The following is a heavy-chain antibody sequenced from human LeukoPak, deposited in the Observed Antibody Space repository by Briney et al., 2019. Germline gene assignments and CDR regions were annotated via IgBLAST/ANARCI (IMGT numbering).Heavy chain of an antibody. D-gene: IGHD6-19*01. Sequence: PGGSLRLSCAASGFTFSSYEMNWVRQAPGKGLEWVSYISSSGSTIYYADSVKGRFTISRDNAKNSLYLQMNSLRAEDTAVYYCASRAGGAVAVYFDYWGQGTLVTVSS. CDR2: ISSSGSTI. CDR3: ASRAGGAVAVYFDY. V-gene: IGHV3-48*03. CDR1: GFTFSSYE. J-gene: IGHJ4*02.